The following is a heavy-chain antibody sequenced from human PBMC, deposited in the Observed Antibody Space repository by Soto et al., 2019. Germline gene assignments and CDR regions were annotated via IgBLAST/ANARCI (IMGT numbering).Heavy chain of an antibody. Sequence: QVQLVESGGGVVQPGRSLRLSCAASGFTFSSYGMHWVRQAPGKGLEWVAVIWYDGSNKYYADSVKGRFTSSRDNSKNTLYLQMNSLRAEDTAVYYCARDWGGNCSSTSCYSTYFDYWGQGTLVTVSS. V-gene: IGHV3-33*01. D-gene: IGHD2-2*01. J-gene: IGHJ4*02. CDR3: ARDWGGNCSSTSCYSTYFDY. CDR2: IWYDGSNK. CDR1: GFTFSSYG.